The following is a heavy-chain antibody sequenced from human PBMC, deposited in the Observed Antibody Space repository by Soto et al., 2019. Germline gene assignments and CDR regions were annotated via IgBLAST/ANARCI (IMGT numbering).Heavy chain of an antibody. CDR3: AHYLSTDPAGWFDP. D-gene: IGHD3-9*01. CDR2: IYWDDDN. CDR1: GFSLSTSGVG. J-gene: IGHJ5*02. V-gene: IGHV2-5*02. Sequence: QITLKESGPTLVKPTQTLTLTCTFSGFSLSTSGVGVGWFRQPPGKALEWLALIYWDDDNRYSPSLKSRLTIPKDTYKNQVVLTVPDMDPMDTATSYCAHYLSTDPAGWFDPWGQGTLVIVSS.